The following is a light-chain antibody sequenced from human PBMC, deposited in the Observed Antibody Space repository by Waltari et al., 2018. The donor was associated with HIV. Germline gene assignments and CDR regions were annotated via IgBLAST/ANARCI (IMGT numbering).Light chain of an antibody. CDR3: SSYTSSSVV. CDR1: SSDVGGYNY. J-gene: IGLJ2*01. V-gene: IGLV2-14*01. Sequence: QSALTQPASVSGSPGQSITISCPGTSSDVGGYNYVSWYQQHPGKAPKLMIYEVSNRPSGVSNRFSGSKSGNTASLTISGLQAEDEADYYCSSYTSSSVVFGGGTKLTVL. CDR2: EVS.